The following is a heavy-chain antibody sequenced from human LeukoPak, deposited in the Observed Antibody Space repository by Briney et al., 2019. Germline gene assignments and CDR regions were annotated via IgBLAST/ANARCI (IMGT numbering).Heavy chain of an antibody. Sequence: SETLSLTCTVSGGSVSSGSYYWSWIRQPPGKGLEWIGYIYYSGSTYYNPSLKSRVTISVDTSKNQFSLKLSSVTAADTAVYYCARGDPDYYYYYGMDVWGQGTTVTVSS. V-gene: IGHV4-31*03. CDR2: IYYSGST. CDR3: ARGDPDYYYYYGMDV. J-gene: IGHJ6*02. CDR1: GGSVSSGSYY. D-gene: IGHD2-21*01.